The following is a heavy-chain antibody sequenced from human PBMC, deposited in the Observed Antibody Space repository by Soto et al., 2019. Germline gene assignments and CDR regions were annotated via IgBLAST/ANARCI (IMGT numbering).Heavy chain of an antibody. CDR2: ISGSGGST. J-gene: IGHJ4*02. V-gene: IGHV3-23*01. D-gene: IGHD4-17*01. Sequence: EVQLLESGGGLVQPGGSLRLSCAASGFTFSSYAMSWVRQAPGKGLEWVSAISGSGGSTYYADSVKGRFTISRDNSKNPVYLERNSLRAVGTAVYYCAKDPKAATVTPFDCRGQGTLVTVSS. CDR1: GFTFSSYA. CDR3: AKDPKAATVTPFDC.